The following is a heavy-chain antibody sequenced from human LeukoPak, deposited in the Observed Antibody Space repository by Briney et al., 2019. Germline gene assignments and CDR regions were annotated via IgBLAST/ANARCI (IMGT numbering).Heavy chain of an antibody. D-gene: IGHD2-2*01. J-gene: IGHJ6*02. Sequence: PGGSLRLSCAASGFTFSRYTMHWVRQAPGKGLEWVALLAYDETFRYYADSVKGRFTISRDTAKTTLDLQMNSLRAEDTAVYYCARVGPAADYYYGMDVWGQGTTVTVSS. CDR2: LAYDETFR. V-gene: IGHV3-30*07. CDR1: GFTFSRYT. CDR3: ARVGPAADYYYGMDV.